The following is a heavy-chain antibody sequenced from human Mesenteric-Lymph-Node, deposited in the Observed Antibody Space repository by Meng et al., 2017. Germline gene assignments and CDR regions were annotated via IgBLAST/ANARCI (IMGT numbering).Heavy chain of an antibody. CDR3: ARGIVDGYGGDSWFDP. CDR1: GYTFTDYY. Sequence: QVQPVQSGAEVKYSGASVNVSCMAAGYTFTDYYMQWVRQAPGQGLEWMGRLNPNRGDTNYAQKFQGRVTMTRDTSISTAYMELSRLTSDDTAVYYCARGIVDGYGGDSWFDPWGQGTLVTVSS. D-gene: IGHD5-18*01. J-gene: IGHJ5*02. CDR2: LNPNRGDT. V-gene: IGHV1-2*06.